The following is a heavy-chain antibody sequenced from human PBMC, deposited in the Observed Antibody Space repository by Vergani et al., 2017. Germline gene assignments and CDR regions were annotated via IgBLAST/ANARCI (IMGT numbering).Heavy chain of an antibody. D-gene: IGHD3-9*01. CDR3: ARGNYDILTGSPSFDY. J-gene: IGHJ4*02. V-gene: IGHV3-11*05. Sequence: QVQLVESGGGLVKPGGSLRLSCAASGFTFSDYYMSWIRQAPGKGLEWVSYISSSSSYTNYGDSVKGRFTISRDNAKNSLYLQMNSLRAEDTAVYYCARGNYDILTGSPSFDYWGQGTLVTVSS. CDR2: ISSSSSYT. CDR1: GFTFSDYY.